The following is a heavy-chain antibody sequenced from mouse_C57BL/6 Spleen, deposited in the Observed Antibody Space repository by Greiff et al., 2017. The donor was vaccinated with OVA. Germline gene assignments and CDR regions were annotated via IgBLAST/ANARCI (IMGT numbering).Heavy chain of an antibody. CDR1: GYTFTDYE. D-gene: IGHD2-5*01. CDR3: TRSYYSNWAWFAY. J-gene: IGHJ3*01. CDR2: IDPETGGT. V-gene: IGHV1-15*01. Sequence: VQLQESGAELVRPGASVTLSCKASGYTFTDYEMHWVKQTPVHGLEWIGAIDPETGGTAYNQKFKGKAILTADKSSSTAYMELRSLTSEDSAVYYCTRSYYSNWAWFAYWGQGTLVTVSA.